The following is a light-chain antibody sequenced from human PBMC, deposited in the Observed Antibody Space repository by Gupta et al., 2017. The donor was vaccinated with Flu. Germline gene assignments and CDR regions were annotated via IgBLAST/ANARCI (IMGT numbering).Light chain of an antibody. J-gene: IGKJ4*01. Sequence: DFQMPQSPSSLSASVGDRITITRQASQYIRHYLNWYQQKPGKAPKVLIYAASTLEPGAPTRFSGSGSGTEFRFNIDRLEAEDVATYYCQQYLQLPGTFGQGTKVETK. V-gene: IGKV1-33*01. CDR3: QQYLQLPGT. CDR1: QYIRHY. CDR2: AAS.